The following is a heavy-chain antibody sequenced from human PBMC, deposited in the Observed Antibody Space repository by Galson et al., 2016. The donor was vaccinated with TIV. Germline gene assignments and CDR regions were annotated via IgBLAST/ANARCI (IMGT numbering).Heavy chain of an antibody. CDR3: AKDSEYYFDTSGYYFPLDH. J-gene: IGHJ4*02. V-gene: IGHV3-21*03. D-gene: IGHD3-22*01. Sequence: SLRLSCAASGFIFSSYSMNWVRQAPGKGLEWVSSISISSSYIYYADSVKGRFTISRDNSKNMLYLQMNSVRVDDTGLYYCAKDSEYYFDTSGYYFPLDHWGQGTLVTVSS. CDR2: ISISSSYI. CDR1: GFIFSSYS.